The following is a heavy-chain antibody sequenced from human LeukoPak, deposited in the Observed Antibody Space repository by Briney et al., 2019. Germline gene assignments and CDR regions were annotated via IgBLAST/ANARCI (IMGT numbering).Heavy chain of an antibody. D-gene: IGHD3-3*01. CDR1: GFTFSSYG. CDR3: AKDRGQYDFWSGYFLK. V-gene: IGHV3-23*01. Sequence: PGGSLRLSCAASGFTFSSYGMSWVRQAPGKGLEWVSAISGSGGSTYYADSVKGRFTISRDNSKNTLYLQMNSLRAEDTAVYYCAKDRGQYDFWSGYFLKGGQGTLVTVSS. CDR2: ISGSGGST. J-gene: IGHJ4*02.